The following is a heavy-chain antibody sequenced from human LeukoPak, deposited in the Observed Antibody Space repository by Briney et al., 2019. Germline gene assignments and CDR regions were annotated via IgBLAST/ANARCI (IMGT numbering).Heavy chain of an antibody. D-gene: IGHD3-22*01. V-gene: IGHV3-30-3*01. CDR1: GFTFSSYA. J-gene: IGHJ4*02. CDR3: AKDVNYYDSSGYYPYY. CDR2: ISYDGSNK. Sequence: GGSLRLSCAASGFTFSSYAMHWVRQAPGKGLEWVAVISYDGSNKYYADSVKGRFTISRDNSKNTLYLQMNSLRAEDTAVYYCAKDVNYYDSSGYYPYYWGQGTLVTVSS.